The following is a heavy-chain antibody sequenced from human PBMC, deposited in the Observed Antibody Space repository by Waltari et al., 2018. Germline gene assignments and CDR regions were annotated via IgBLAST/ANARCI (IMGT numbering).Heavy chain of an antibody. V-gene: IGHV2-5*02. CDR3: AHSRSGYSSGCPDY. Sequence: QITLKESGPTLVKPTQTLTLTCACYGFSVDTNGVGVEWVRQNPGKALEWLATVYWDDDKNYSPSLASRLTITKDTSKNQVVLTMTNMDPLDTATYFCAHSRSGYSSGCPDYWGQGTPVSVSS. CDR1: GFSVDTNGVG. CDR2: VYWDDDK. D-gene: IGHD6-19*01. J-gene: IGHJ4*02.